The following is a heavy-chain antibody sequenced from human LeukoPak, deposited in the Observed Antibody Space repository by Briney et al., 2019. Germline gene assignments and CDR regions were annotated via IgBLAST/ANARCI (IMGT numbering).Heavy chain of an antibody. D-gene: IGHD1-26*01. J-gene: IGHJ4*02. CDR3: ARHRPYSGSYYSRWPERDY. CDR2: IYYSGNT. V-gene: IGHV4-39*01. Sequence: SETLSLTCAVSGDSISTSNSYWGWIRRPPGKGLEWVGSIYYSGNTYYNPSLKSRVTISVDTSKNQFSLKLSSVTAADTAVYYCARHRPYSGSYYSRWPERDYWGQGTLVTISS. CDR1: GDSISTSNSY.